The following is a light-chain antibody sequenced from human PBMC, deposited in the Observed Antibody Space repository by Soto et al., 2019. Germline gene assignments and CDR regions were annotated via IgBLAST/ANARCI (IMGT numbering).Light chain of an antibody. V-gene: IGKV3-15*01. J-gene: IGKJ4*01. CDR2: VAS. Sequence: TQSPGTLSLSPGEGATLSCRASQRVSNSFLAWYQHKPGQAPRLLIYVASTRATDIPARFSGSGSGTEFTLTISSLQSDDYAVYYCQQYNNLPRTFGGGTKV. CDR1: QRVSNSF. CDR3: QQYNNLPRT.